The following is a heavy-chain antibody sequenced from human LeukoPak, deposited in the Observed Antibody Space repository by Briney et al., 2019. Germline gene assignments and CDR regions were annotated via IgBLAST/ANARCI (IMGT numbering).Heavy chain of an antibody. CDR3: AKGGLRRDYYYGMDV. CDR2: ISGSGVST. J-gene: IGHJ6*02. Sequence: PGGSLRLSCAASEFTFSSYAMSWVRQAPGKGLEWVSGISGSGVSTYYVDSVQGRFTISRDSSKNTLYLQMNSLGVEDTAVYYCAKGGLRRDYYYGMDVWGQGTTVTVSS. V-gene: IGHV3-23*01. CDR1: EFTFSSYA.